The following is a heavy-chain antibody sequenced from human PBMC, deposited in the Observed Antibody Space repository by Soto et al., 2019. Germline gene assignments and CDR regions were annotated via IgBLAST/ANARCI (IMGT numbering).Heavy chain of an antibody. V-gene: IGHV3-30-3*01. D-gene: IGHD6-19*01. CDR2: MSYDGSNK. CDR1: GFTFSSYA. CDR3: YSAESGWWKGACDI. J-gene: IGHJ3*02. Sequence: QVQLVESGGGVVQPGRSLRLSCAASGFTFSSYAMHWVRQAPGKGLEWVAVMSYDGSNKYYADSVKGRFTISRNNSKNTMNMQMNRLRGEDTAVSDCYSAESGWWKGACDIWGQGTMVTVSS.